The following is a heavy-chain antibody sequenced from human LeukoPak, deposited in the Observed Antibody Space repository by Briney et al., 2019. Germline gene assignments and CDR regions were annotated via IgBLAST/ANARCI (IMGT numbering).Heavy chain of an antibody. Sequence: SETLSLTCTVSGGSISSGGYYWSWIRQPPGKGLEWIGYIYHSGSTYYNPSLKSRVTISVDRSKNQFSLKLSSVTAADTAVYYCARDLGIQAFDIWGQRTMVTVSS. V-gene: IGHV4-30-2*01. CDR2: IYHSGST. CDR3: ARDLGIQAFDI. J-gene: IGHJ3*02. D-gene: IGHD7-27*01. CDR1: GGSISSGGYY.